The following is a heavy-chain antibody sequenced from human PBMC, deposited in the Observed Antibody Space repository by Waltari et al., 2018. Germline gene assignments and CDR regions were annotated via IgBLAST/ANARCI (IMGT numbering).Heavy chain of an antibody. V-gene: IGHV4-39*07. CDR1: GGSISSSSYY. D-gene: IGHD4-17*01. CDR3: ARPLRSPYWYFDL. Sequence: QVQLQESGPGLVKPSGTLSLTCTVSGGSISSSSYYWGWIRQPPGKGLEWIESIYYSGSTYYNPSLKSRVTISVDTSKNQFSLKLSSVTAADTAVYYYARPLRSPYWYFDLWGRGTLVTVSS. CDR2: IYYSGST. J-gene: IGHJ2*01.